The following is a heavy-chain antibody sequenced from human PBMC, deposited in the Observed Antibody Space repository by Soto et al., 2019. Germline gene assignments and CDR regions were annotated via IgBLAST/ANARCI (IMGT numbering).Heavy chain of an antibody. CDR3: ARNNYYDILTGYLWFDP. CDR1: GGTFSSYA. Sequence: SVKVSCKASGGTFSSYAISWVRQAPGQGLERMGGIIPIFGTANYAQKFQGRVTITADESTSTAYMELSSLRSEDTAVYYCARNNYYDILTGYLWFDPWGQGTLVTVSS. CDR2: IIPIFGTA. D-gene: IGHD3-9*01. V-gene: IGHV1-69*13. J-gene: IGHJ5*02.